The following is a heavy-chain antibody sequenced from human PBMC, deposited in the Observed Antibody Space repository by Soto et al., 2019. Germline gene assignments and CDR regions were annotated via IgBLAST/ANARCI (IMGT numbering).Heavy chain of an antibody. CDR1: GGSISSSSYY. CDR2: IYYSGST. J-gene: IGHJ3*02. D-gene: IGHD6-13*01. Sequence: QLQLQESGPGLVKPSETLSLTCTVSGGSISSSSYYWGWIRQPPGKGLEWIGSIYYSGSTYYNPSLKSRVTISVHTSKNQFSLKLSSVTAADTAVYYCARLIRSWSGVNDAFDIWGQGTTVTVSP. V-gene: IGHV4-39*01. CDR3: ARLIRSWSGVNDAFDI.